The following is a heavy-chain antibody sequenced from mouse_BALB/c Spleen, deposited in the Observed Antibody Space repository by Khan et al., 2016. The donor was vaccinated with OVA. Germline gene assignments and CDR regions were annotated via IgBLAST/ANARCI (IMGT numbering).Heavy chain of an antibody. D-gene: IGHD2-10*01. CDR1: GFSLTNYG. Sequence: VQLQESGPGLVAPSQSLSITCTISGFSLTNYGVHWVRQPPGKGLEWLVVIWSDGSTTYNSALKSRLTITKDNSKSQDILKMNSLQTYDTAMYFCARQPYYHYNIMDYWGQGTSVTVSS. V-gene: IGHV2-6-1*01. CDR2: IWSDGST. J-gene: IGHJ4*01. CDR3: ARQPYYHYNIMDY.